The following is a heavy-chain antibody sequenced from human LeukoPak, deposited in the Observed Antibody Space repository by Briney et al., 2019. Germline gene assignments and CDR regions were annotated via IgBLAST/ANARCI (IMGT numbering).Heavy chain of an antibody. V-gene: IGHV3-53*01. CDR3: GRSGDFWSGSGVAY. CDR1: GFTVSSNY. CDR2: IYSGGST. D-gene: IGHD3-3*01. Sequence: PGGSLRLSCAASGFTVSSNYMSWVRHAPGKGLEWVLVIYSGGSTYYADSVKGRFTISRDNSKNTLYLQMNSLRAEDTAVYYCGRSGDFWSGSGVAYWGQGTLVTVSS. J-gene: IGHJ4*02.